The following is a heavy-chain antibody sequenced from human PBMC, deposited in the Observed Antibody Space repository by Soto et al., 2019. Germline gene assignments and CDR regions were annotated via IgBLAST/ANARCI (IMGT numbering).Heavy chain of an antibody. CDR2: IDHSGST. CDR1: CGSISSTNW. D-gene: IGHD6-19*01. V-gene: IGHV4-4*02. Sequence: SETLSLTCAFYCGSISSTNWWNGVRQPPGKGLEWIGEIDHSGSTNYNPSLKSRVTMSVDKPKNQFSLKLSSVTAADTAVYYCVRDSGNGWKDYWGQGTLVTVS. CDR3: VRDSGNGWKDY. J-gene: IGHJ4*02.